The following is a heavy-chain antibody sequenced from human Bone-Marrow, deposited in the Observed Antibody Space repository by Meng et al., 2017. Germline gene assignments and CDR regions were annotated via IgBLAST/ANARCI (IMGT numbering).Heavy chain of an antibody. V-gene: IGHV4/OR15-8*02. D-gene: IGHD6-19*01. Sequence: VDPQDSGPVVGKLSGTRSLTGVVSGGSISRIDWWSWVRQPPGKGLEWIGEIYHGGDTNYNPSLKSRVTIAIDKSKNQFSLKLSSVTAADTAVYYCASWIYSCGWQWGQGALVTVSS. CDR2: IYHGGDT. CDR3: ASWIYSCGWQ. J-gene: IGHJ4*02. CDR1: GGSISRIDW.